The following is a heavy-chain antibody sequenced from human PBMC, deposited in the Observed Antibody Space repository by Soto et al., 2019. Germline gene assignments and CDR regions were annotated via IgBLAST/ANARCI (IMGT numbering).Heavy chain of an antibody. V-gene: IGHV4-31*03. J-gene: IGHJ6*02. CDR3: ARGLYGSGWRSGMDV. CDR1: DGSISRGSYY. D-gene: IGHD3-10*01. Sequence: QVQLQESAPGLVKPSQTLALTCTVSDGSISRGSYYWSWTRQHPGKGLEWIGDISHSGSTYYNPSLKSRLIISLDTSKNQFSLKLSSVTAADAAVYYCARGLYGSGWRSGMDVWGQGTAVTVPS. CDR2: ISHSGST.